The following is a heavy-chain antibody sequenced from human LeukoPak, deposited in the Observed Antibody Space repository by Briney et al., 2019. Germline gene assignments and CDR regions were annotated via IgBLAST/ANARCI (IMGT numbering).Heavy chain of an antibody. CDR3: TRVRHGDYFDY. V-gene: IGHV3-72*01. Sequence: SGGSLRLSCAASGFTFSDHYMDWVRQAPGRGLEWGGRVRNKPNTYTTDCAASVKGRFTISRDDSKNSLYLQMNSLKTEDTAVYYCTRVRHGDYFDYWGQGTLVTVSS. D-gene: IGHD4-17*01. CDR2: VRNKPNTYTT. CDR1: GFTFSDHY. J-gene: IGHJ4*02.